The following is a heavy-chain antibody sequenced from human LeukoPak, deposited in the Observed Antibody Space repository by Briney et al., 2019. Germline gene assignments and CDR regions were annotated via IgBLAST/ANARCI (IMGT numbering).Heavy chain of an antibody. CDR3: ARGRFLEWLLYGIFDY. Sequence: GRSLRLSCTASGFTFSSYAMHWVRQAPGKGLEWVAVISYDGSNKYYADSVKGRFTISRDNSKNTLYLQMNSLRAEDTAVYYCARGRFLEWLLYGIFDYWGQGTLVTVSS. D-gene: IGHD3-3*01. V-gene: IGHV3-30*01. CDR1: GFTFSSYA. J-gene: IGHJ4*02. CDR2: ISYDGSNK.